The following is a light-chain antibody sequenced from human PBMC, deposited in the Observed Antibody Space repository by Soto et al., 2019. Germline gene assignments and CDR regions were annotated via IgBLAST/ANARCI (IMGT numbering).Light chain of an antibody. CDR2: GAS. CDR1: QSVSNY. CDR3: QQYSNWPPA. Sequence: EIVMTQSPATLSVSPGERATLSCRASQSVSNYLAWYQQKPGQAPRLLIYGASTRATGIPARLSGSGSGTEFTLTINSLQSEDFAVYYCQQYSNWPPAFGQGTKVEIK. J-gene: IGKJ1*01. V-gene: IGKV3-15*01.